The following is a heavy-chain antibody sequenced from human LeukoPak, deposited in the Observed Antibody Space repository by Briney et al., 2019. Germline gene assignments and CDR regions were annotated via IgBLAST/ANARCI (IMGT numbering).Heavy chain of an antibody. D-gene: IGHD3-22*01. CDR2: IYSGEST. Sequence: PGGSLRLSCAASGFTVSRNFMSWVRQAPGKGLEWVSVIYSGESTYYADSVKGRFTISRDNSKNTLYLQMNSLRAEDTAVYYCARDSADSSGYPLDNWGQGTLVTVSS. CDR3: ARDSADSSGYPLDN. V-gene: IGHV3-66*01. J-gene: IGHJ4*02. CDR1: GFTVSRNF.